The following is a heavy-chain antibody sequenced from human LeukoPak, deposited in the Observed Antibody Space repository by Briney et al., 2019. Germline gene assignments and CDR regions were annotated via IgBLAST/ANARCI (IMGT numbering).Heavy chain of an antibody. J-gene: IGHJ4*02. D-gene: IGHD3-22*01. CDR3: AKDPSVYDSSGYPN. CDR1: GFTFSSYG. V-gene: IGHV3-30*02. CDR2: IWYDGSNK. Sequence: PGGSLRLSCAASGFTFSSYGMHWVRQAPGKGLEWVAFIWYDGSNKYYADSVKGRFTISRDNSKNTLYLQMNSLRAEDTAVYYCAKDPSVYDSSGYPNWGQGTLVTVSS.